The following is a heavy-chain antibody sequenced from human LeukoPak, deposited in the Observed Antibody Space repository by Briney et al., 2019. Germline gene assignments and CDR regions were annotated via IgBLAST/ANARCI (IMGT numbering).Heavy chain of an antibody. CDR1: GYTFTSYD. CDR3: ARAAVATIPYYYYYYMDV. CDR2: MNPNSGNT. V-gene: IGHV1-8*03. Sequence: ASVKVSCKASGYTFTSYDINWVRQATGQGLEWMGWMNPNSGNTGYAQKFQGRVTITRNTSISTAYMELSSLRSEDTAVYYCARAAVATIPYYYYYYMDVWGKGTTVTVSS. J-gene: IGHJ6*03. D-gene: IGHD5-12*01.